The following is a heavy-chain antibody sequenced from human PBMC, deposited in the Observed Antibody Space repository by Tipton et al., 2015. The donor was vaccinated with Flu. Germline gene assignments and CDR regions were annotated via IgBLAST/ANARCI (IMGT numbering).Heavy chain of an antibody. V-gene: IGHV3-30*02. J-gene: IGHJ4*02. CDR2: IRCDGTDK. Sequence: SLRLSCAVSGFTSCIFAIQWVRQAPGKGLEWVAFIRCDGTDKNYADSVKGRFTVSRDASRDTLYLQMNSLRTDDTAVYYCAQDLDYWGQGTLVSVSS. CDR1: GFTSCIFA. CDR3: AQDLDY.